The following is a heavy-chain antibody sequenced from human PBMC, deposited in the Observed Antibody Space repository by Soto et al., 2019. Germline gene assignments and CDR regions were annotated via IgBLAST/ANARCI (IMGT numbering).Heavy chain of an antibody. J-gene: IGHJ4*02. Sequence: LRLSCAASGFTFSSYGMHWVRQAPGKGLEWVAVISYDGSNKYYADSVKGRFTISRDNSKNTLYLQMNSLRAEDTAVYYCAKTKGWLQPIDYWGQGTLVTVSS. D-gene: IGHD5-18*01. CDR3: AKTKGWLQPIDY. CDR1: GFTFSSYG. CDR2: ISYDGSNK. V-gene: IGHV3-30*18.